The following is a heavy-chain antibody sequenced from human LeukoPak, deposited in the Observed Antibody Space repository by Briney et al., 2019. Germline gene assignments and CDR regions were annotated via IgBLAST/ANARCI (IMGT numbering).Heavy chain of an antibody. V-gene: IGHV1-69-2*01. Sequence: ASVEVSCKVSGYTFTDYYMHWVQQAPGKGLEWMGLVDPEDGETIYAEKFQGRVTITADTSTDTAYMELSSLRSEDTAVYYCATEPPKGQWLAFDYWGQGTLVTVSS. CDR2: VDPEDGET. CDR1: GYTFTDYY. D-gene: IGHD6-19*01. J-gene: IGHJ4*02. CDR3: ATEPPKGQWLAFDY.